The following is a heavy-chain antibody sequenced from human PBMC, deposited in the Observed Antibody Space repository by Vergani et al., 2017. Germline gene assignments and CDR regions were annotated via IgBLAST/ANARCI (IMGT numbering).Heavy chain of an antibody. V-gene: IGHV4-39*01. J-gene: IGHJ6*03. CDR2: IYYSGST. D-gene: IGHD6-13*01. CDR3: GRHGKQQLVNHYYYYMDV. Sequence: QLQLQESGPGLVKPSETLSLTCTVSGGSISSSSYYWGWIRQPPGKGLEWIGSIYYSGSTYYNPSLKSRVTISVDTSKNQFSLKLSSVTAADTAVYYCGRHGKQQLVNHYYYYMDVWGKGTTVTVSS. CDR1: GGSISSSSYY.